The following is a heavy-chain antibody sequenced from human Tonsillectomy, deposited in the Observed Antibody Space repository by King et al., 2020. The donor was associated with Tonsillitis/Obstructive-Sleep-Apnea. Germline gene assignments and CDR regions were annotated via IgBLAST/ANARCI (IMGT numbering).Heavy chain of an antibody. CDR3: ARENIVVVPAVMGGGFDY. CDR1: GGSFSGYY. CDR2: INHRGST. V-gene: IGHV4-34*01. J-gene: IGHJ4*02. Sequence: VQLQQWGAGLLKPSETLSLTCAVYGGSFSGYYCSWSRQPPGKGLEWIGEINHRGSTNYNPSLKSRVLISADTSKNQFSLKLSSVTAADTAVYYCARENIVVVPAVMGGGFDYWGQGTLVTVSS. D-gene: IGHD2-2*01.